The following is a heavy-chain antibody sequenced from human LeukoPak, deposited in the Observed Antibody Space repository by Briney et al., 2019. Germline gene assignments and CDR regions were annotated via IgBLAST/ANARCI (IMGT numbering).Heavy chain of an antibody. CDR2: ISSGSSYI. D-gene: IGHD6-13*01. V-gene: IGHV3-21*01. CDR1: GFTFSDYS. J-gene: IGHJ4*02. CDR3: ARAGGSSWADY. Sequence: PGGSLRLSCAASGFTFSDYSMNWVRQAPGRGLEWVSSISSGSSYIYYTDSVRGRFTVSRDDAKNSLFLQMNNLRADDTAVYYCARAGGSSWADYWGQGTLVTVSS.